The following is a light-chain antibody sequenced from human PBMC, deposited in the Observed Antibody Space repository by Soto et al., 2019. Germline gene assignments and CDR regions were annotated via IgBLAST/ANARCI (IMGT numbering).Light chain of an antibody. CDR1: NIGSKS. J-gene: IGLJ3*02. CDR3: QVWEISSGHVV. V-gene: IGLV3-21*01. CDR2: YDS. Sequence: SYELTQPPSVSVAPGKTASVAWGGSNIGSKSVHWYQKKSGQAPVLVMYYDSDRPSGIPERFSGSNSGNTATLTISRVEAGDEVDYYCQVWEISSGHVVFGGGTKLPVL.